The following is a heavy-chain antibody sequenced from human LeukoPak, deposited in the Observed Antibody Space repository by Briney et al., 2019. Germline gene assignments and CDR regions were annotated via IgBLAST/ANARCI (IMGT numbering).Heavy chain of an antibody. J-gene: IGHJ3*02. V-gene: IGHV4-39*01. CDR2: IYYSGST. CDR1: GGSISSSSYY. D-gene: IGHD3-16*02. CDR3: ARQLKTRYDGFDI. Sequence: PSETLPLTCTVSGGSISSSSYYWGWIRQPPGKGLEWIGSIYYSGSTYYNPSLKSRVTISVDTSKNQFSLKLSSVTAADTAVYYCARQLKTRYDGFDIWGQGTMVTVSS.